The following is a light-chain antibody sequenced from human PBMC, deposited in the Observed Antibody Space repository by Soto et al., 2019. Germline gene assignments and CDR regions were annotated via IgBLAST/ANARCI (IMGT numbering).Light chain of an antibody. V-gene: IGKV1-12*01. J-gene: IGKJ4*01. CDR2: AAS. CDR1: EYIGTW. Sequence: DIQMTQSPSSVSASVGDTVTITCRASEYIGTWLAWYQQKPGKAPNLLISAASSLQSGVPTRFSGSGSGTDFTLTISSLQPEDFATYFGQQGASFPLAFGGGTKVEIK. CDR3: QQGASFPLA.